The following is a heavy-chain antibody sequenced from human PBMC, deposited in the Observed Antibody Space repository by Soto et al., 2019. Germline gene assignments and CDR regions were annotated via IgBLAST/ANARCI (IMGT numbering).Heavy chain of an antibody. CDR1: GGTFSSYA. CDR3: ASCVPIVGATNGGFDP. CDR2: IIPIFGTA. J-gene: IGHJ5*02. D-gene: IGHD1-26*01. Sequence: QVQLVQSGAEVKKPGSSVKVSCKASGGTFSSYAISWVRQAPGQGLEWMGGIIPIFGTANYAQKFQGRVTITADESTSTAYMELSSLRSEDTAVYYCASCVPIVGATNGGFDPWGQGTLVTVSS. V-gene: IGHV1-69*01.